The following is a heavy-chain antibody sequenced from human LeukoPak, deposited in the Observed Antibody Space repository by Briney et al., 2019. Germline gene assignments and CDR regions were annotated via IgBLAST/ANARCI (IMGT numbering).Heavy chain of an antibody. J-gene: IGHJ3*02. CDR2: IVVGSGNT. V-gene: IGHV1-58*02. Sequence: ASVKVSCKASRFTFTSSAMQWVRQARGQRLEWIGWIVVGSGNTNYAQKFQERVTLTRDMSTSTAYMELSSLRSEDTAVYYCAADRHSGSYFAFDIWGQGTMVTVSS. CDR3: AADRHSGSYFAFDI. CDR1: RFTFTSSA. D-gene: IGHD1-26*01.